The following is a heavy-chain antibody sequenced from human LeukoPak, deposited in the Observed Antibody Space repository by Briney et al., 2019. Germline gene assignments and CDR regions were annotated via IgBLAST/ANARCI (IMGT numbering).Heavy chain of an antibody. CDR3: ARGPHDSSGYYLTL. Sequence: GGSLRLSCAASGFTFSSYWMSWVRQAPGKGLEWVGNIKQDGSEKYYVDSVKGRFTISRDNAKNSLYLQMNSLRAEDTAVYYCARGPHDSSGYYLTLWGRGTPVTVSS. J-gene: IGHJ2*01. CDR1: GFTFSSYW. CDR2: IKQDGSEK. V-gene: IGHV3-7*01. D-gene: IGHD3-22*01.